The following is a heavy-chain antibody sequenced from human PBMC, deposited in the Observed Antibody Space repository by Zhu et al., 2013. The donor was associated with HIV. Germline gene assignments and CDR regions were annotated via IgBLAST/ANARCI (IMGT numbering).Heavy chain of an antibody. J-gene: IGHJ4*02. CDR2: ISFSGDA. V-gene: IGHV4-31*03. CDR1: GGSISSGSYF. Sequence: QVQLQESGPGLVKPSQTLSLTCSVSGGSISSGSYFWTWIRQHPGKGLEWIGYISFSGDAYYNPSLRSRIIISVDTSNNQFSLKLSSVTVADTAVYYCARQSSTASYGGAFDYWGQGTLVTVSS. CDR3: ARQSSTASYGGAFDY. D-gene: IGHD6-6*01.